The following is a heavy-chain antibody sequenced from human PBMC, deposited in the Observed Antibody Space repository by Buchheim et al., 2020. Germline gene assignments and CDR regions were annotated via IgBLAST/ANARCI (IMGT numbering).Heavy chain of an antibody. CDR2: IAATGSAT. V-gene: IGHV3-23*01. CDR3: AKEGGHWDC. J-gene: IGHJ4*02. Sequence: EEQLLESGGGLVQPGGSLRLSCAASGFSFSSYVMTWVRQAPGKGLEWVSAIAATGSATYYADSVKGRFTISRDNSKNTLYLQMNSLRAEDTAIYFCAKEGGHWDCWGQGTL. CDR1: GFSFSSYV.